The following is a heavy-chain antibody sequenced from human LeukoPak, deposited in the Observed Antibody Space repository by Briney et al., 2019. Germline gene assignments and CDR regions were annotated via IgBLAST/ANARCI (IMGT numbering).Heavy chain of an antibody. Sequence: GASVTVSCKASVGTLRNYAISWVRQAPGQGLEWMGGLIPLFGRAEYAQKFQGRVTITADEPTNTAYMELNFLRSEDTAVYYCASPKENSDYYFDSWGQGTLVAVSA. J-gene: IGHJ4*02. CDR3: ASPKENSDYYFDS. V-gene: IGHV1-69*13. CDR1: VGTLRNYA. D-gene: IGHD4-11*01. CDR2: LIPLFGRA.